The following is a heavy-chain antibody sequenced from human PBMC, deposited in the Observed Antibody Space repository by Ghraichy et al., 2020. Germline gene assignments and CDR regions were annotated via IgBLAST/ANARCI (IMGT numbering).Heavy chain of an antibody. CDR1: GGTFTSNA. V-gene: IGHV1-69*06. CDR2: ILVIFGKT. D-gene: IGHD2-8*01. Sequence: KVSCKASGGTFTSNAFSWVRQAPGQGLEWMGGILVIFGKTNYAQKFQGRVTITADKSTSTVYMELSSLRSEDTAVYYCTREAIYCTNGVCYSDVWGQGTTVTVSS. J-gene: IGHJ6*02. CDR3: TREAIYCTNGVCYSDV.